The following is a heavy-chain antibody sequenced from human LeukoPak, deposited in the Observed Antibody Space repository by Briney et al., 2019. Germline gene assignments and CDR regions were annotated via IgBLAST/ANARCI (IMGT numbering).Heavy chain of an antibody. Sequence: SVKVSCKGSGGTFSSYAISGVGQARGKGREGMGGSILILGTENYAQKFEGRVTITADESTTTAYMELSSLRSEDTALYYCARGGVPAAILFDSWGPGTLVTVSS. V-gene: IGHV1-69*13. CDR1: GGTFSSYA. CDR2: SILILGTE. D-gene: IGHD2-2*01. J-gene: IGHJ4*02. CDR3: ARGGVPAAILFDS.